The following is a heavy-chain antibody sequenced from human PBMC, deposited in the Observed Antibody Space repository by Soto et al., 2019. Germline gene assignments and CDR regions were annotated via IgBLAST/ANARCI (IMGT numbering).Heavy chain of an antibody. CDR2: FDPEDGET. Sequence: QVQLVQSGAEVKKPGASVKVSCKVSGYTLTELSMHWVRQAPGKGLEWMGGFDPEDGETSYAQKFQGRVTMTEDTSTDTAYLELSSLRSEDTAVYYCATDSKVVLGATLVYFDYWGQGTLVTVSS. J-gene: IGHJ4*02. CDR3: ATDSKVVLGATLVYFDY. D-gene: IGHD1-26*01. V-gene: IGHV1-24*01. CDR1: GYTLTELS.